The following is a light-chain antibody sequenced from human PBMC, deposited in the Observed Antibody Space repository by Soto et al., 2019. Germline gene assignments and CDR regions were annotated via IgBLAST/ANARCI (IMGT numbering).Light chain of an antibody. CDR3: QQYNNWPRT. V-gene: IGKV3-15*01. J-gene: IGKJ1*01. CDR2: GAS. CDR1: RSVSSY. Sequence: EIVMTQSPATLSLSPGERATLSCRATRSVSSYLAWYQQKPGQAPRLLIYGASTRATGIPARFSGSGSGTEFTLTISSLQSEDFAVYYCQQYNNWPRTFGQGTKVDI.